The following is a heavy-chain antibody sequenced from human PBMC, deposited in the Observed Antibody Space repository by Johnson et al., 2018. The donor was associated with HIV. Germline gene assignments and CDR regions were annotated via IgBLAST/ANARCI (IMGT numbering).Heavy chain of an antibody. V-gene: IGHV3-20*04. CDR1: GFSFDDYG. CDR2: IDGNGGNK. CDR3: ARSDASDI. J-gene: IGHJ3*02. Sequence: VQLVESGGGMVRPGGSLRLSCAASGFSFDDYGMNWVRQAPGKGLEWVCGIDGNGGNKRYADSVKGRFTISRDNAKNSLYLQMNNLRAEDTAMYYCARSDASDIWGQGTMVTVSS.